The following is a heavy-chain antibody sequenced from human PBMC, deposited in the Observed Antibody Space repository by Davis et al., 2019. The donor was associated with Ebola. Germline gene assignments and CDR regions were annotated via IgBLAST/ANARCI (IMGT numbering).Heavy chain of an antibody. CDR1: GFTFSSYI. CDR3: ARENGFSSGWVDAFDI. J-gene: IGHJ3*02. V-gene: IGHV3-21*01. CDR2: ITSSSYHI. D-gene: IGHD6-19*01. Sequence: GESLKISCAASGFTFSSYIMNWVRQAPGKGLEWVSSITSSSYHIYYADSVKGRFTISRDNAKHSLYLQMNSLRAEDTAVYYCARENGFSSGWVDAFDIWGQGTMVTVSS.